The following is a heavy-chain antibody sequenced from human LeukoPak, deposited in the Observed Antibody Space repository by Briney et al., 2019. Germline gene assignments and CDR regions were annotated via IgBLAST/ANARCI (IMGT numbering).Heavy chain of an antibody. D-gene: IGHD5-18*01. CDR1: GGSISSSSYY. Sequence: SETLSLTCTVSGGSISSSSYYWGWIRQPPGKGLEWIGSIYYSGSTYYNPSLKSRVTISVDTSKNQFSLKLSSVTAADTAVYYCARQGHTAMVGHYYYMDVWGKGTTVTISS. V-gene: IGHV4-39*01. J-gene: IGHJ6*03. CDR2: IYYSGST. CDR3: ARQGHTAMVGHYYYMDV.